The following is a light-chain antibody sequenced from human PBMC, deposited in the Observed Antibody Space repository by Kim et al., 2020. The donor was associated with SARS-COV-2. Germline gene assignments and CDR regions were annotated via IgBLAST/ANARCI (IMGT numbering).Light chain of an antibody. CDR2: YDS. J-gene: IGLJ2*01. CDR3: QVWDSYSDHVV. V-gene: IGLV3-21*04. Sequence: APGKTARITCGENNIGSKSVHWYQQKPGQAPVLVIYYDSDRPSGSPERFSGSNSGNTATLTISRVEAGDEADYYCQVWDSYSDHVVFGGGTQLTVL. CDR1: NIGSKS.